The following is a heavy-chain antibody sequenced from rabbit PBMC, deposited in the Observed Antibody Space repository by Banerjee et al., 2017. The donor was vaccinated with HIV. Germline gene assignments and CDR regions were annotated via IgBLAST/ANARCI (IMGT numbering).Heavy chain of an antibody. Sequence: QEQLEESGGDLVKPGASLTLTCTASGVDFSSNYWICWVRQAPGKGLELIACIYTSSGSTWYASWVNGRFTISKTSSTTVTLQMTSLTAADTATYFCTRGTTFTLWGQGTLVTVS. V-gene: IGHV1S45*01. CDR3: TRGTTFTL. CDR2: IYTSSGST. J-gene: IGHJ4*01. D-gene: IGHD2-1*01. CDR1: GVDFSSNYW.